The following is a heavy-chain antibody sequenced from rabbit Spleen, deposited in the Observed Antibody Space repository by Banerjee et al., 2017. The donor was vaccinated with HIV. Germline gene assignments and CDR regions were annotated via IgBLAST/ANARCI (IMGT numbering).Heavy chain of an antibody. CDR3: ARDVGTYDYIYGVFNL. CDR2: IYTGNGHP. Sequence: QSLEESGGGLVQPEGSLTLTCTASGFTIGGSDYMCWVRQAPGKGLEWIGCIYTGNGHPHYASWAKGRFTISITSSTTVTLQMTSLTGADTATYFCARDVGTYDYIYGVFNLWGPGTLVTVS. D-gene: IGHD6-1*01. V-gene: IGHV1S40*01. CDR1: GFTIGGSDY. J-gene: IGHJ4*01.